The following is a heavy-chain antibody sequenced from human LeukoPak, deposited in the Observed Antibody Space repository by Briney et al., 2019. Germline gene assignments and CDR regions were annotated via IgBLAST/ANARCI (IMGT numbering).Heavy chain of an antibody. CDR3: ARDYNYAFDN. V-gene: IGHV3-21*06. Sequence: GGSLRLSCAASGFTFSSYKMNWVRQAPGRGLEWVSSINSGGSDKYYADSVKGRFTASRDNAKNSLYLQMNSLRVEDTAVYYCARDYNYAFDNWGQGTLVTVSS. D-gene: IGHD1-1*01. CDR1: GFTFSSYK. J-gene: IGHJ4*02. CDR2: INSGGSDK.